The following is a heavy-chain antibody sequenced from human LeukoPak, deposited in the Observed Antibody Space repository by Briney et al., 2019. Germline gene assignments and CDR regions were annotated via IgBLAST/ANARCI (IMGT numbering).Heavy chain of an antibody. V-gene: IGHV3-30*18. D-gene: IGHD5-18*01. J-gene: IGHJ4*02. CDR3: AKAHNPWTQLWYSLDY. CDR2: ISNDGSKE. Sequence: GGSLRLSCAASGFTFSSYGMHWVRQAPGKGLEWVALISNDGSKEYYSDSVKGRFTISRDNSKNTLYLHMNSLRAEDTAVYYCAKAHNPWTQLWYSLDYWGQGTLVTVSS. CDR1: GFTFSSYG.